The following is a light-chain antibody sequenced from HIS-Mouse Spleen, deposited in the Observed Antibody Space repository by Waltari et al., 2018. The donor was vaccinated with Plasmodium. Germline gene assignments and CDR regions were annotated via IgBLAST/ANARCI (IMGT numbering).Light chain of an antibody. CDR2: GAS. CDR1: QSVSSN. V-gene: IGKV3-15*01. CDR3: QQYNNWSFT. J-gene: IGKJ3*01. Sequence: EIVMTQSPATPSVAPGERATPPCRASQSVSSNLAWYQQKPGQAPRLLIYGASTRATGIPARFSGSGSGTEFTLTISSLQSEDFAVYYCQQYNNWSFTFGPGTKVDIK.